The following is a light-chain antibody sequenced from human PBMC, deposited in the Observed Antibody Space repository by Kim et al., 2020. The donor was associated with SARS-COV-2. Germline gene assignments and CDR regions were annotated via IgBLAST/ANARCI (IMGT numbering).Light chain of an antibody. CDR1: QSLSIY. Sequence: PSERATLSCTASQSLSIYLAWYQQKPGQAPRLLIYDASTRATGIPARFSVSGSGTDFTLTISSLEPEDFAVYYCQQRSNWPRSLTFGGGTKVDIK. CDR3: QQRSNWPRSLT. J-gene: IGKJ4*01. V-gene: IGKV3-11*01. CDR2: DAS.